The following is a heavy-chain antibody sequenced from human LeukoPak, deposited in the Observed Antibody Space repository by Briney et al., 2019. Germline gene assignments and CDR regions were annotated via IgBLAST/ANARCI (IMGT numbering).Heavy chain of an antibody. CDR1: GGSISSGDYY. CDR3: ARGNVDEPHFDY. D-gene: IGHD1-1*01. V-gene: IGHV4-30-4*01. Sequence: SETLSLTCTVSGGSISSGDYYWSWIRQPQGKGLEWIGYIYYSGSTYYNPSLKSRVTISVDTSKNQFSLKLSSVTAADTAVYYCARGNVDEPHFDYWGQGTLVTVSS. J-gene: IGHJ4*02. CDR2: IYYSGST.